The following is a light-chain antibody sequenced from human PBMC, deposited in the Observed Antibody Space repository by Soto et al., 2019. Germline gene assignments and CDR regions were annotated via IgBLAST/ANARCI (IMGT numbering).Light chain of an antibody. CDR3: SSYTSSTTRVI. CDR1: SSDVGGYNF. Sequence: QSALPQPASVSGSPGQSITISCTGTSSDVGGYNFVSWFQQHPGKAPKLMIYDVSHRPSGVSIRFAGSKSGNTASLTISGLQAEDEADYYCSSYTSSTTRVIFGGGTKLTVL. J-gene: IGLJ2*01. V-gene: IGLV2-14*01. CDR2: DVS.